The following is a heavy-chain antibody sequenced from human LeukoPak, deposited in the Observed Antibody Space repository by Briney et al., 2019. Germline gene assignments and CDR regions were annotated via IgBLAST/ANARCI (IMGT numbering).Heavy chain of an antibody. D-gene: IGHD2/OR15-2a*01. V-gene: IGHV3-23*01. CDR2: LSDSGGVT. CDR1: GFTFSSYT. Sequence: GGSLRLSCAASGFTFSSYTMSWVRQAPGKGLEWVSSLSDSGGVTYYADSVKGRFTISRDNSKNTLYLQMHTLRAEDTAVYYCARNINGPDYWGQGTLVTVSS. J-gene: IGHJ4*02. CDR3: ARNINGPDY.